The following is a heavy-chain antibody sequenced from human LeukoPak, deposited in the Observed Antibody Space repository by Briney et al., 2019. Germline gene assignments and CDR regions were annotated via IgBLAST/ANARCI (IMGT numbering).Heavy chain of an antibody. D-gene: IGHD3-16*01. CDR2: INHSGST. J-gene: IGHJ4*02. Sequence: PSETLSLTCAVYGGSFSGYYWSWIRQPPGKGLEWIGEINHSGSTNYNPSLKSRVTISVDTSKNQFSLKLGSVTAADTAVYYYARLVLGDYSDYWGQGTLVTVSS. V-gene: IGHV4-34*01. CDR1: GGSFSGYY. CDR3: ARLVLGDYSDY.